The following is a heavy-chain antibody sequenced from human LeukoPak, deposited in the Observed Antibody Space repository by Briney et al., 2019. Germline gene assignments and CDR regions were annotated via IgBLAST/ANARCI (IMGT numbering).Heavy chain of an antibody. CDR1: RFTFNRYS. CDR3: AKWDEKFYYMDV. J-gene: IGHJ6*03. CDR2: ISGSGGGT. Sequence: SGGSLRLSCAASRFTFNRYSISWVRQAPGKGLQWVSSISGSGGGTHYASSVRGRFSISRDNSKDTVFLQMNDLRVEDTAIYYRAKWDEKFYYMDVWGQGTTVTVSS. D-gene: IGHD1-26*01. V-gene: IGHV3-23*01.